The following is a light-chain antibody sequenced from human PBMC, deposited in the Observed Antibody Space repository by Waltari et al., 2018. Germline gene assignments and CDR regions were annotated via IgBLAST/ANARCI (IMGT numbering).Light chain of an antibody. CDR2: AAS. V-gene: IGKV1-9*01. Sequence: IQLTKSPSFLSASVGDRVTITCRASQGITSHLAWYQQKSGRAPNFLIYAASTLRRGVPSRFSGSGSGTVFTLTINDLQPEDFATYYCQQLNSYLYSFGQGTEVVMK. CDR1: QGITSH. CDR3: QQLNSYLYS. J-gene: IGKJ2*01.